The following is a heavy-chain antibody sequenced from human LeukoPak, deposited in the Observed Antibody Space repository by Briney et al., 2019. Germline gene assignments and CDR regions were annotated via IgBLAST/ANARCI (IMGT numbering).Heavy chain of an antibody. CDR2: IRYDGSNK. CDR3: ARDYDFWSGYYSPTRGYFGY. CDR1: GFTFSGSG. V-gene: IGHV3-30*02. J-gene: IGHJ4*02. D-gene: IGHD3-3*01. Sequence: VGSLRLSCAASGFTFSGSGMHWVRQAPGKGLEGVTFIRYDGSNKYYTDSVKGRFTISRDNSKNTLYLQMDSLRAEDTAVYYCARDYDFWSGYYSPTRGYFGYWGQGTLVTVSS.